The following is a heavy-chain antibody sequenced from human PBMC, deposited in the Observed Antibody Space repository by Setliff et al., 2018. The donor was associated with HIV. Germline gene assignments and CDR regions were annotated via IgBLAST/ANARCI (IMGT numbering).Heavy chain of an antibody. CDR1: GYTFTGYY. J-gene: IGHJ3*02. D-gene: IGHD1-26*01. Sequence: ASVKVSCKASGYTFTGYYMQWVRQAPGQGLEWMGWINPNTDGTNSAQKFQGRVTMTRDTSISTVYMELSRLTSDDTAVYYCARGSGGYRAFDAFDIWGQGTMVTVSS. CDR3: ARGSGGYRAFDAFDI. V-gene: IGHV1-2*02. CDR2: INPNTDGT.